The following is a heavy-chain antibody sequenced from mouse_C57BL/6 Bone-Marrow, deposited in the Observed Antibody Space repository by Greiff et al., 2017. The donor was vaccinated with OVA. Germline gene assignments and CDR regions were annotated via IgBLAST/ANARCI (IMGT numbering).Heavy chain of an antibody. Sequence: DVKLVESAGGLVQPGSSMKLSCTASGFTFSDYYMAWVRQVPEKGLEWVANINYDGSSTYYLDSLKSRFIISRDNAKNILYLQMSSLKSEDTATYYCAREAYYSNYPYYAMDYWGQGTSVTVSS. CDR3: AREAYYSNYPYYAMDY. CDR1: GFTFSDYY. D-gene: IGHD2-5*01. J-gene: IGHJ4*01. V-gene: IGHV5-16*01. CDR2: INYDGSST.